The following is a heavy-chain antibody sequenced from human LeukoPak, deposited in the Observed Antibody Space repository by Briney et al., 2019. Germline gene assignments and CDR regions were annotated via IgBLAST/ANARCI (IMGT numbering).Heavy chain of an antibody. CDR3: AAGESYCSGGSCYSDAFDI. Sequence: ASVKVSCKASGYTFTSYGISWVRQAPGQGLEWMGWISAYNGNTNYAQKLQGRVTMTTDTSTSTAYMELRSLRSDDTAVYYCAAGESYCSGGSCYSDAFDIWGQGTMVTVSS. CDR1: GYTFTSYG. J-gene: IGHJ3*02. CDR2: ISAYNGNT. D-gene: IGHD2-15*01. V-gene: IGHV1-18*01.